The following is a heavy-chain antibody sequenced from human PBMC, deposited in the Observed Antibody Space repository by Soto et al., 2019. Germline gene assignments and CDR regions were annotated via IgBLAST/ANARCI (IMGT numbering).Heavy chain of an antibody. J-gene: IGHJ6*02. CDR2: ISGSGGST. D-gene: IGHD2-2*01. V-gene: IGHV3-23*01. CDR1: GFTFSSYA. CDR3: ARNELGYCSSTTCYQGAHYQYGLDV. Sequence: GGSLRLSCAASGFTFSSYAMSWVRQAPGKGLEWVSAISGSGGSTYYADSVKGRFTISRDNSKNTLYLQMNSLRAEDTAVYYCARNELGYCSSTTCYQGAHYQYGLDVWGQGTTVTVSS.